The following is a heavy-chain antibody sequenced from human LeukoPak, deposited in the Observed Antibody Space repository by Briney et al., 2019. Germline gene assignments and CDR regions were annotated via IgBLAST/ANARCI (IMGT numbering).Heavy chain of an antibody. CDR2: KSDNGGGT. CDR3: AKSFGDCRSWFDN. Sequence: GDSLTLLCGLSGLIFSSYAMRCAPPAPGRAREWVSGKSDNGGGTNYADSVKGRFTISRDKSKNTLYLQMNSLRVGDTAVYYCAKSFGDCRSWFDNWGQGTLVTVSS. V-gene: IGHV3-23*01. J-gene: IGHJ4*02. D-gene: IGHD6-13*01. CDR1: GLIFSSYA.